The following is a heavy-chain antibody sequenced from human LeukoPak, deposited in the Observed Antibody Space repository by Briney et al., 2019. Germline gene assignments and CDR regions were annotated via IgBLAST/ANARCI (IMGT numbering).Heavy chain of an antibody. CDR3: ARHTDRYCSGSNCYVYYFYGLDV. Sequence: GGSLKLSCAASGFTFSGSALHWVRQASGKGLEWVGRIRGKANSYVTAYAASVKGRFTISRDDSENTAYLQMNGLETDDTAVYYCARHTDRYCSGSNCYVYYFYGLDVWGQGTTVTVSS. CDR1: GFTFSGSA. J-gene: IGHJ6*02. CDR2: IRGKANSYVT. V-gene: IGHV3-73*01. D-gene: IGHD2-15*01.